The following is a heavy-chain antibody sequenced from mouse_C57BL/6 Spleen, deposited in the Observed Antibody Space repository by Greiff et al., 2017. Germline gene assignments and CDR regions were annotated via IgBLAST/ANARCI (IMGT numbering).Heavy chain of an antibody. CDR1: GYTFTSYW. D-gene: IGHD2-1*01. V-gene: IGHV1-69*01. Sequence: QVQLQQPGAELVMPGASVKLSCKASGYTFTSYWMHWVKQRPGQGLEWIGEIDPSDSYTNYNQKFKGKATLTVDKSSSTAYMQLSSLTSEDSAVYYCASSREICYGPDYWGQGTTLTVSS. J-gene: IGHJ2*01. CDR2: IDPSDSYT. CDR3: ASSREICYGPDY.